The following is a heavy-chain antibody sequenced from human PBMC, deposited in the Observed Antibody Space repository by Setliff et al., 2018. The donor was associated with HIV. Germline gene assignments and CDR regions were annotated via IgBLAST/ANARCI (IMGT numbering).Heavy chain of an antibody. CDR3: AREWGITVTLDY. Sequence: ASVKVSCKASGYTFTSYYMHWVRQAPGQGLEWMGIINPSDGSTSYAQKFQGRVTMTTDTSTSTAYMELRSLRSDDTAVYYCAREWGITVTLDYWGQGTLVTVSS. CDR1: GYTFTSYY. CDR2: INPSDGST. D-gene: IGHD4-17*01. J-gene: IGHJ4*02. V-gene: IGHV1-46*01.